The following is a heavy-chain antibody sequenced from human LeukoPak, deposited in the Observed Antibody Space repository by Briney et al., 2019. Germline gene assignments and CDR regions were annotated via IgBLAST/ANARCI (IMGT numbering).Heavy chain of an antibody. J-gene: IGHJ6*02. CDR1: GYSFSEFL. D-gene: IGHD2-15*01. CDR3: ARHGLEGCRGGMCYRSFHYYGMDV. CDR2: IFSGDFET. V-gene: IGHV5-51*01. Sequence: GEAPKISRKGSGYSFSEFLVGGGRPMPRERLEGVGIIFSGDFETKYSPSFQGQVIISVDKSIDTAYLQWSSLQASDTAMYYCARHGLEGCRGGMCYRSFHYYGMDVWGQGTTVTVSS.